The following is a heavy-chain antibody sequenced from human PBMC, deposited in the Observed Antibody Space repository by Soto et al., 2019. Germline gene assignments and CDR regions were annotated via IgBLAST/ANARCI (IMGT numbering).Heavy chain of an antibody. CDR3: ARGDYDSSGYYSSFDY. D-gene: IGHD3-22*01. J-gene: IGHJ4*02. CDR2: IYYSGST. CDR1: GGSISSYY. V-gene: IGHV4-59*01. Sequence: SETLSLTCTVSGGSISSYYWSWIRQPPGKGLEWIGYIYYSGSTNYNPSLKSRVTISVDTSKNQFSLKLSSVTAADTAVYYCARGDYDSSGYYSSFDYWGQGTLVTVSS.